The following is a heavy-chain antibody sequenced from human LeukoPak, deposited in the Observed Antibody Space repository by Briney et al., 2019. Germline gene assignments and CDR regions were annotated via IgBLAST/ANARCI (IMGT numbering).Heavy chain of an antibody. CDR3: GRHLSGSYPPGGFDY. V-gene: IGHV4-39*01. CDR1: GGSISRSTYY. J-gene: IGHJ4*02. Sequence: SETLSLTCTVSGGSISRSTYYWGWIRQPPGKGLEWIGSIFYSGNTYYNPTLKSRLAISMDTSKNQFSLKLNSMIAADTAVYYCGRHLSGSYPPGGFDYWGQGTLVTVSS. CDR2: IFYSGNT. D-gene: IGHD1-26*01.